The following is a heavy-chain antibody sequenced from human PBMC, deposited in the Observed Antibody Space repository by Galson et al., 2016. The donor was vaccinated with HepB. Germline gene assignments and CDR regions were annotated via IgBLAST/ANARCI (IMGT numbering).Heavy chain of an antibody. V-gene: IGHV3-30*18. CDR2: ILYDGSNK. CDR1: GXXFSSYX. CDR3: AKDSYRLGIMSLVDV. J-gene: IGHJ6*02. D-gene: IGHD3-9*01. Sequence: RLSCAASGXXFSSYXXHWVXXAPGKGLEXXXVILYDGSNKYYADSVKGRFTISRDNSKNTLYLQMNSLRAEDTAVYYCAKDSYRLGIMSLVDVWGQGTXVTXSS.